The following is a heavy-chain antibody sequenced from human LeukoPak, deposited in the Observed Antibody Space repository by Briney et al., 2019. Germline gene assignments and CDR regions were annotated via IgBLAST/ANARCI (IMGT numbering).Heavy chain of an antibody. D-gene: IGHD6-13*01. V-gene: IGHV7-4-1*02. CDR2: INTNTGNP. CDR3: ARGGYSSSWYQWGFDP. J-gene: IGHJ5*02. Sequence: ASVKVSCKTSGYRFITFGINWVRQAPGQGLEWMGWINTNTGNPTYAQGFTGRFVFSLDTSVSTAYLQISSLKAEDTAVYYRARGGYSSSWYQWGFDPWGQGTLVTVSS. CDR1: GYRFITFG.